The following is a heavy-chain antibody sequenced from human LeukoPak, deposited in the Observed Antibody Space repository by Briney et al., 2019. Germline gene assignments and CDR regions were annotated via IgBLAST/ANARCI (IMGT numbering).Heavy chain of an antibody. J-gene: IGHJ4*02. D-gene: IGHD1-26*01. V-gene: IGHV3-72*01. Sequence: GGSLRLSCAASGFTFSDHYMDWVRQTPGKGLEWVGRSRNKANSYTTEYAASVKGRFIISRDDSKNSLFLQMNSQKTDDTAVYYCTRASLSGSFFFYWGQGALVTVSS. CDR3: TRASLSGSFFFY. CDR1: GFTFSDHY. CDR2: SRNKANSYTT.